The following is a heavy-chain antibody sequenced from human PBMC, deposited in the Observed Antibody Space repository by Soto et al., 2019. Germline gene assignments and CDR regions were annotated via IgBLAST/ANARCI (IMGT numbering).Heavy chain of an antibody. V-gene: IGHV4-30-2*01. J-gene: IGHJ5*02. D-gene: IGHD1-26*01. Sequence: TLSLTCAVSGGSISSGGYSWSWIRQPPGKGLEWIGYIYHSGSTYYNPSLKSRVTISVDRSKNQFSLKLSSVTAADTAVYYRARTPTPWGQGTLVTVSS. CDR3: ARTPTP. CDR1: GGSISSGGYS. CDR2: IYHSGST.